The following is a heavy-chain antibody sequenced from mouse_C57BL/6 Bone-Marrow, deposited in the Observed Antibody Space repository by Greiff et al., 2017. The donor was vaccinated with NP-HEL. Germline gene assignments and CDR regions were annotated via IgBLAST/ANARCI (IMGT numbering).Heavy chain of an antibody. V-gene: IGHV5-4*01. CDR2: ISDGGSYT. J-gene: IGHJ2*01. Sequence: EVQGVESGGGLVKPGGSLKLSCAASGFTFSSYAMSWVRQTPEKRLEWVATISDGGSYTYYPDNVKGRFTISRDNAKNNLYLQMSHLKSEDTAMYYCARDRTTVVEALDYWGQGTTLTVSS. CDR1: GFTFSSYA. CDR3: ARDRTTVVEALDY. D-gene: IGHD1-1*01.